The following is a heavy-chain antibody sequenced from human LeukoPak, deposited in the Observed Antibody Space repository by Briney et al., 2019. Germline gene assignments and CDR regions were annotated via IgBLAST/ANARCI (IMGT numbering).Heavy chain of an antibody. CDR2: ISGGGGST. CDR1: GFTFSSYA. Sequence: GGSLRLSCAASGFTFSSYAMSWVRQAPGKGLEWVSGISGGGGSTYYADSVKGRFTISRDNSKNTLYLQMNSLRAEDTAVYYCAIFRVVTIPEFDYWGQGTLVTVSS. CDR3: AIFRVVTIPEFDY. V-gene: IGHV3-23*01. J-gene: IGHJ4*02. D-gene: IGHD3-3*01.